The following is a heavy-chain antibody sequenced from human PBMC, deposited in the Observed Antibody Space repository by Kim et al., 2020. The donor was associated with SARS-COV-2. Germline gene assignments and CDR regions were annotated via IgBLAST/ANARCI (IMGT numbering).Heavy chain of an antibody. CDR1: GFTFSSYG. V-gene: IGHV3-30*18. D-gene: IGHD3-9*01. J-gene: IGHJ6*02. CDR2: LSYDGSNK. CDR3: AKDLKYYDILTGYLTSGVYYYYYGMDV. Sequence: GGSLRLSCAASGFTFSSYGMHWVRQAPGKGLEWVAVLSYDGSNKYYADSVKGRFTISRDNSKNTLYLQMNSLRAEDTAVYYCAKDLKYYDILTGYLTSGVYYYYYGMDVWGQGTTVTVSS.